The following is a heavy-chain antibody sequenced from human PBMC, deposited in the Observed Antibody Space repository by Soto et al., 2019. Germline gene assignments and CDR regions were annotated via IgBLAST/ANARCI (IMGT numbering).Heavy chain of an antibody. V-gene: IGHV4-39*01. CDR3: ARQYYDFWSGHYYWLAP. CDR1: GGSVSSSSYY. D-gene: IGHD3-3*01. CDR2: VYYSGST. J-gene: IGHJ5*02. Sequence: SETLSLTCTVSGGSVSSSSYYWGWVRQPPGKGLEWIGSVYYSGSTYYNPSLESRVTISVDTSKNQFSLKLMSVSAADTAVYYCARQYYDFWSGHYYWLAPWGQGTLVTVSS.